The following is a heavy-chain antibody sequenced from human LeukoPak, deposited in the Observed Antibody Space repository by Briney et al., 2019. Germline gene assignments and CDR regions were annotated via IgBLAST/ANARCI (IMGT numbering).Heavy chain of an antibody. CDR1: GGSFSGYY. V-gene: IGHV4-34*01. CDR2: INHSGST. D-gene: IGHD6-19*01. Sequence: SETLSLTCAVYGGSFSGYYWSWIRQPPGKGLEWIGEINHSGSTNYNPSLKSRVTISVDTSKNQFSLKLSSETAADTAVYYCATSLRLIAVAADFDYWGQGTLVTVSS. J-gene: IGHJ4*02. CDR3: ATSLRLIAVAADFDY.